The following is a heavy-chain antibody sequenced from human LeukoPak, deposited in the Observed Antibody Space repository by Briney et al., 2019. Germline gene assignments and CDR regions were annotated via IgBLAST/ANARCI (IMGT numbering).Heavy chain of an antibody. D-gene: IGHD1-7*01. CDR2: ISSSSSYI. V-gene: IGHV3-21*01. CDR3: ARFAETNAFGI. CDR1: GFTFSSYS. J-gene: IGHJ3*02. Sequence: GGSLRLSCAASGFTFSSYSMNWVRQAPGKGLEWVSSISSSSSYIYYADSVKGRFTISRDNAKNSLYLQMNSLRAEDTAVYYCARFAETNAFGIWGQGTMVTVSS.